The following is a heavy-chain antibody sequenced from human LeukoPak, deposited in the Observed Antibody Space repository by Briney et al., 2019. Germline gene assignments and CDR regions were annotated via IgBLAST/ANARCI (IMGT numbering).Heavy chain of an antibody. D-gene: IGHD5-12*01. V-gene: IGHV4-38-2*02. CDR3: ARLYSGYDNNYFDY. J-gene: IGHJ4*02. CDR1: GYSISSGYY. CDR2: IYQSGST. Sequence: SETLSLTCTVSGYSISSGYYWGWIRQPPGQGLEWIGRIYQSGSTYYNPSLKSRVTISVDTSKNQFSLQLSSVTAADTAVYYCARLYSGYDNNYFDYWGQGTLVTVSS.